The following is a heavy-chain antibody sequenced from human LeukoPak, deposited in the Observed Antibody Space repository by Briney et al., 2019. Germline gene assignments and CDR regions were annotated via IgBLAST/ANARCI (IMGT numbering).Heavy chain of an antibody. V-gene: IGHV4-4*07. CDR3: ARLTSSWYQDWYFDL. Sequence: SETLSLTCTVSSGSISNYDWSWIRQPAGKGLEWIGRIYTSGSTNYNPSLKSRVSMSVDTSKKQFSLKLSSVTAADTAVYYCARLTSSWYQDWYFDLWGRGTLVTVSS. CDR1: SGSISNYD. CDR2: IYTSGST. D-gene: IGHD6-13*01. J-gene: IGHJ2*01.